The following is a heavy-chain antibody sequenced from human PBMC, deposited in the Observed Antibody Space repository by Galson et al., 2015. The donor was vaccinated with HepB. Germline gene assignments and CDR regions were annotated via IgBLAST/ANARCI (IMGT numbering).Heavy chain of an antibody. Sequence: ETLSLTCAVYGGSFSGYYWSWIRQPPGKGLEWIGEINHSGSTNYNPSLKSRVTISVDTSKNQFSLKLSSVTAADTAVYYCASTVTKNYYYYGMDVWGQGTTVTVSS. CDR3: ASTVTKNYYYYGMDV. CDR1: GGSFSGYY. D-gene: IGHD4-17*01. V-gene: IGHV4-34*01. J-gene: IGHJ6*02. CDR2: INHSGST.